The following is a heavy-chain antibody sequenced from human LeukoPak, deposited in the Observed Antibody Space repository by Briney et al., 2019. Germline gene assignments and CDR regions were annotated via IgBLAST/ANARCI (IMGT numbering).Heavy chain of an antibody. CDR3: ARGRREYYYDSSGYMIDY. Sequence: SETLSLTCTVSGGSISSYYWSWIRQPPGKGLEWIGYIYYSGSTNYNPSLKSRVTISVDTSKNQFSLKLSSVTAADTAVYYCARGRREYYYDSSGYMIDYWGQGTLVTVSS. V-gene: IGHV4-59*12. CDR1: GGSISSYY. CDR2: IYYSGST. J-gene: IGHJ4*02. D-gene: IGHD3-22*01.